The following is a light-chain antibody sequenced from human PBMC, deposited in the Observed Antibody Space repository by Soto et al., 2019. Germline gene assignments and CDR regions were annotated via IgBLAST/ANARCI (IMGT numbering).Light chain of an antibody. V-gene: IGLV2-8*01. CDR2: EVT. Sequence: QLVLTQPPSASGSPGRSVTISCTGTSSDVGGYDYVSWFQQHPGKAPKLIIYEVTKRPSGVPDRFSASKSGNTASLTVSGLQAEDEADYYCSSFVAGNNYWVFGGGTKVTVL. J-gene: IGLJ3*02. CDR1: SSDVGGYDY. CDR3: SSFVAGNNYWV.